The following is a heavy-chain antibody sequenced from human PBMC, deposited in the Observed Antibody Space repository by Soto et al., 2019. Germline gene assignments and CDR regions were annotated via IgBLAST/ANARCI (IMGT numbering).Heavy chain of an antibody. CDR2: ISSTTNYI. Sequence: GGSLRLSCAASGFTFTRNSMNWVRQAPGKGLEWVSSISSTTNYIYYGDSMKGRFTISRDNAKNSLYLEMNSLRAEDTAVHYCARESEDLTSNFHYWGQGTLVTVS. CDR3: ARESEDLTSNFHY. J-gene: IGHJ4*02. V-gene: IGHV3-21*06. CDR1: GFTFTRNS.